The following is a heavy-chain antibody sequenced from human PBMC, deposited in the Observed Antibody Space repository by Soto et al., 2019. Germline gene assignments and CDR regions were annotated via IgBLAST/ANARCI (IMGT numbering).Heavy chain of an antibody. Sequence: LXLSCAASGLSVSSSYMSWVSQASGKGLEWVSVIYSGGSTHDADSVKGRFTISRDNSKNTVHLQMNSLRVDDTAVYFCSTSSRNEYHFAMDAWGQGPTVTVSS. J-gene: IGHJ6*02. D-gene: IGHD6-6*01. V-gene: IGHV3-53*01. CDR1: GLSVSSSY. CDR2: IYSGGST. CDR3: STSSRNEYHFAMDA.